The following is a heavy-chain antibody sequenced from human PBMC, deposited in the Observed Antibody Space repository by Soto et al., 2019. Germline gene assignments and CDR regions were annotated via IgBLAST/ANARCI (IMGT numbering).Heavy chain of an antibody. CDR1: GFTFSSYA. V-gene: IGHV3-30-3*01. CDR3: AREGLVLVPTTVNSDYYYYAMYV. Sequence: PGGSLRLSCAASGFTFSSYAMHWVRQAPGKGLEWVAAISYDGSDQYYADSVKGRFTISRDNSKNTLFLQMNSLRADDTAVYHCAREGLVLVPTTVNSDYYYYAMYVWGQGTTVTVSS. D-gene: IGHD2-2*01. J-gene: IGHJ6*02. CDR2: ISYDGSDQ.